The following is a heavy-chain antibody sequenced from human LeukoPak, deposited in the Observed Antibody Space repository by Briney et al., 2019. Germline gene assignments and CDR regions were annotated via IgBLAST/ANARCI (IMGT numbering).Heavy chain of an antibody. V-gene: IGHV4-59*01. CDR2: IYDSGST. CDR3: ARTYSGRSYYFDC. J-gene: IGHJ4*02. Sequence: SETLSLTCTVSGGSISSFHWSWIRQPPGKGLVHIGNIYDSGSTYYNPSLKSRVTISVDTSKNQFSLKLSSVTAADTAVYYCARTYSGRSYYFDCWGQGTLVTVSS. D-gene: IGHD1-26*01. CDR1: GGSISSFH.